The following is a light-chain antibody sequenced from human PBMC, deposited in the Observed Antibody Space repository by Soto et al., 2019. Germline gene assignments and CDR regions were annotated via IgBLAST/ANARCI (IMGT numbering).Light chain of an antibody. CDR2: KAS. V-gene: IGKV1-5*03. CDR3: QQSYSTLWT. CDR1: QSISSW. Sequence: IQLTQSPSSLSASVGDRVTITCRASQSISSWLAWYQQKPGKAPKLLIYKASSLESGVPSRFSGSGSGTDFTLTINSLQPEDFATYYCQQSYSTLWTFGPGTKVDTK. J-gene: IGKJ1*01.